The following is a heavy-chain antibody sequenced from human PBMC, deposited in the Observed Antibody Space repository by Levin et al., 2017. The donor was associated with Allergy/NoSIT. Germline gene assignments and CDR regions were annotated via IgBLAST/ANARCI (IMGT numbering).Heavy chain of an antibody. CDR2: IYYSGST. CDR3: ASSSYCGGDCYWFQH. J-gene: IGHJ1*01. CDR1: GCSISSSSYY. Sequence: PSETLSLTCTVSGCSISSSSYYWGWIRQPPGKGLEWIGSIYYSGSTYYNPSLKSRVTISVDTSKNQFSLKLSSVTAADTAVYYCASSSYCGGDCYWFQHWGQGTLVTVSS. V-gene: IGHV4-39*01. D-gene: IGHD2-21*02.